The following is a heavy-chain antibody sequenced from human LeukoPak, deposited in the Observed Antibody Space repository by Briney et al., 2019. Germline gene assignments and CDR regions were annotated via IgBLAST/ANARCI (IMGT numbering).Heavy chain of an antibody. CDR1: GFTFTDYY. CDR2: ISNSGDIK. J-gene: IGHJ5*02. Sequence: PGGSLRLSCAASGFTFTDYYMSWVRQAPGKGLEWISYISNSGDIKYYADSVKGRFTISRDNAKNSLYLQMNSLRAEDTAVYYCARDLNGWFDPWGQGTLVTVSS. D-gene: IGHD2-8*01. V-gene: IGHV3-11*01. CDR3: ARDLNGWFDP.